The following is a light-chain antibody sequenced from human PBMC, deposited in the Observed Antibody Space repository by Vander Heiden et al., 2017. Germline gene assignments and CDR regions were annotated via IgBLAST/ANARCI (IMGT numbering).Light chain of an antibody. CDR3: CSYAGSPYV. CDR1: SSDVGGYNY. V-gene: IGLV2-11*02. CDR2: DVS. J-gene: IGLJ1*01. Sequence: QSALTQPRSVSGSPGQSVTISCTGTSSDVGGYNYVSWYQQHPGKAPKLMICDVSKRPSGVPDRFSGSKSGNTASLTISGLQAEDEADYYCCSYAGSPYVFGTGTKVTVL.